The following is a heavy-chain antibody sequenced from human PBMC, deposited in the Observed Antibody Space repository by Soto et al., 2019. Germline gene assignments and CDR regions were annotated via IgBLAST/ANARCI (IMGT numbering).Heavy chain of an antibody. Sequence: SETLSLTCSVSAGSISSGGYYWNWIRQPPGKGLEWIGYIYHSGGTYSSPSLRSRVTISVDTSKNQFSLKLSSVTAEDTAVYYCARGSSGNHADYFDYWGQETLVTVSS. D-gene: IGHD3-10*01. J-gene: IGHJ4*02. CDR2: IYHSGGT. V-gene: IGHV4-31*03. CDR3: ARGSSGNHADYFDY. CDR1: AGSISSGGYY.